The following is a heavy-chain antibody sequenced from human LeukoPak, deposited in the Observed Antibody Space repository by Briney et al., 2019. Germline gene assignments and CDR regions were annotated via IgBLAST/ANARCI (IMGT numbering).Heavy chain of an antibody. CDR3: TRVTDGEPPFDY. J-gene: IGHJ4*02. V-gene: IGHV3-30*09. D-gene: IGHD5-24*01. CDR2: ISYDGVNK. CDR1: GFTISRYA. Sequence: GGSLRLSCAASGFTISRYAMHWVRQAPGKGLEWVAVISYDGVNKYYADSVKGRFAISRDNSKNTLYLQMNSLRAEDTAVYFCTRVTDGEPPFDYWGQGTLDTVSS.